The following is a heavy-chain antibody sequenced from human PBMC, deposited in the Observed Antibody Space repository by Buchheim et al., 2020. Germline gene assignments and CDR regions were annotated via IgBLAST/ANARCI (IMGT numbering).Heavy chain of an antibody. Sequence: QVQLVESGGGVVQPGRSLRLSCAASGFTFSSYAMHWVRQAPGKGLEWVAVISYDGSNKYYADSVKGRFTISRDNAKNTLYLQMNSLRAEDTAVYYCAREADYDFWSGYYDYWGQGTL. J-gene: IGHJ4*02. CDR1: GFTFSSYA. D-gene: IGHD3-3*01. CDR3: AREADYDFWSGYYDY. V-gene: IGHV3-30-3*01. CDR2: ISYDGSNK.